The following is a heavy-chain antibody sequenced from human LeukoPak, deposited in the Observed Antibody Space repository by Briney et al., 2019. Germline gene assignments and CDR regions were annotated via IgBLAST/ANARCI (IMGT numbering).Heavy chain of an antibody. Sequence: PSETLSLTCTVSGGSISSGGYYWSWIRQPPGKGLEWLGYIYHSGSTYYNPSLKSRVTISVDRSKNQFSLKLSSVTAADTAVYYCARETYGYSSSYYFDYWGQGTLVTVSS. V-gene: IGHV4-30-2*01. D-gene: IGHD6-6*01. CDR2: IYHSGST. J-gene: IGHJ4*02. CDR3: ARETYGYSSSYYFDY. CDR1: GGSISSGGYY.